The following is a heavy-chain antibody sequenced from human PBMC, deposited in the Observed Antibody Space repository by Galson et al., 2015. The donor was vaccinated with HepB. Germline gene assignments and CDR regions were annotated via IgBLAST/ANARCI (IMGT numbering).Heavy chain of an antibody. CDR3: ASEPRATGSFDI. CDR2: INPSGDTT. Sequence: SVKVSCKASGYSLTTYYMHWVRQAPGQGLEWMGVINPSGDTTTCAQNFQGRVTMTRDTSTSTVYMQLSSLRSEDTAVYFRASEPRATGSFDIWGQGTMVTVSS. CDR1: GYSLTTYY. D-gene: IGHD1-14*01. J-gene: IGHJ3*02. V-gene: IGHV1-46*03.